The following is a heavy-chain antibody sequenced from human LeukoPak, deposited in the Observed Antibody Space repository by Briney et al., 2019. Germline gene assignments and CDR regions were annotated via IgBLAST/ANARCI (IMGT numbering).Heavy chain of an antibody. CDR3: ARSGGLWLLTYYFDY. CDR2: IYYSGST. D-gene: IGHD3-22*01. V-gene: IGHV4-39*07. CDR1: GGSISRSRDY. Sequence: PSETLSLTCTVSGGSISRSRDYWGWIRQPPGKGLEWIGSIYYSGSTYYNPSLKSRVTISVDTSKNQLSLKLSSVTAADTAVYFCARSGGLWLLTYYFDYWGQGTLVTVSS. J-gene: IGHJ4*02.